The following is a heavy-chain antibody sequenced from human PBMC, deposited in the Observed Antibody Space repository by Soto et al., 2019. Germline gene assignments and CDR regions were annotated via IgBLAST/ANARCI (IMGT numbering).Heavy chain of an antibody. Sequence: SETLSLTCTVSGGSISSSDYYWSWIRQPPGKGLEWIGYIYYSGSTYYNPSLKSRVTISVDTSKNQFSLKLSSVTAADTAVYYCARDRVRITIFGVGYYYYGMDVWGQGTTVTSP. V-gene: IGHV4-30-4*01. CDR1: GGSISSSDYY. CDR2: IYYSGST. CDR3: ARDRVRITIFGVGYYYYGMDV. D-gene: IGHD3-3*01. J-gene: IGHJ6*02.